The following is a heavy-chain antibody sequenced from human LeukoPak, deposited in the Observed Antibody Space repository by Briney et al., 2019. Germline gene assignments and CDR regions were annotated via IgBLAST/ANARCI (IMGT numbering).Heavy chain of an antibody. CDR1: GFTFSSYA. D-gene: IGHD2-8*02. Sequence: PGGSLRLSCAASGFTFSSYAMHWVRQAPGKGLEWVAVISYDGSNKYYADSVKGRFTISRDNSKNTLYLQMNSLRAEDTAVYYCVRAPATNEWRCMDYWGQGTLVTVSS. J-gene: IGHJ4*02. V-gene: IGHV3-30-3*01. CDR2: ISYDGSNK. CDR3: VRAPATNEWRCMDY.